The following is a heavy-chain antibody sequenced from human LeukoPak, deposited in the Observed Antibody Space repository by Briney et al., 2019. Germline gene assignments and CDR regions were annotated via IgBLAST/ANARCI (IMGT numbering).Heavy chain of an antibody. Sequence: GGSLRLSCEASGFTFSDNWMHWVRQAPGKGLEWVSTIRGSGDITYYADSVKGRFTISRDNSKNTLYLQISSLRAEDTAIYYCAKDGISGWYGNHLDFWGQGILVTGSS. J-gene: IGHJ4*02. CDR1: GFTFSDNW. CDR3: AKDGISGWYGNHLDF. V-gene: IGHV3-23*01. CDR2: IRGSGDIT. D-gene: IGHD6-19*01.